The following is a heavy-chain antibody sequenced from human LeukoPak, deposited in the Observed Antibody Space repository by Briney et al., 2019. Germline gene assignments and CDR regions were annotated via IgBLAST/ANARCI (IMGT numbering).Heavy chain of an antibody. J-gene: IGHJ4*02. CDR2: IYYSGST. CDR3: ARAFDALRPDGPGF. CDR1: GGSISSGDYY. D-gene: IGHD3-3*01. Sequence: SEALSLTCTVSGGSISSGDYYWSWIRQPPGKGLEWIGYIYYSGSTNYNPSLKSRVTISVDTSKNQFSLKLSSVTAADTAVYYCARAFDALRPDGPGFWGQGTLVTVSS. V-gene: IGHV4-61*08.